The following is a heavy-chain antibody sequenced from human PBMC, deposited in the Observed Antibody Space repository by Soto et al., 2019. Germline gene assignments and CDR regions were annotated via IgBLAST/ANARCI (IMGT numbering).Heavy chain of an antibody. Sequence: SETLSLTCTVSGGSISSYYWSWIRQPPGKGLEWIGYIYYNGSTNYNPSLKSRVTMSVDTSKNQFSLKLSSVTAADTAVYSCGRFGSGNLPSFDYWGQGILVTVSS. CDR1: GGSISSYY. V-gene: IGHV4-59*01. CDR2: IYYNGST. J-gene: IGHJ4*02. D-gene: IGHD3-10*01. CDR3: GRFGSGNLPSFDY.